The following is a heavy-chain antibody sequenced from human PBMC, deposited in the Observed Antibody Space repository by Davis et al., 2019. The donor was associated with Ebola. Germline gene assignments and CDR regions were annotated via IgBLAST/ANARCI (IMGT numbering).Heavy chain of an antibody. CDR2: ISSSGSTI. CDR1: GFTFSDYY. V-gene: IGHV3-11*04. Sequence: PGGSLRLSCAASGFTFSDYYMSWIRQAPGKGLEWVSYISSSGSTIYYADSVKGRFTISRDNAKNSLYLQMNSLRAEDTAVYYCARDFASDDSSGYYLYYYYYYMDVWGKGTTVTVSS. CDR3: ARDFASDDSSGYYLYYYYYYMDV. D-gene: IGHD3-22*01. J-gene: IGHJ6*03.